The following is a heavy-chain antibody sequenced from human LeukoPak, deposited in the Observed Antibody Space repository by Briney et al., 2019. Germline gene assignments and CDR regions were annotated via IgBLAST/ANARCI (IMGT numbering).Heavy chain of an antibody. D-gene: IGHD6-19*01. J-gene: IGHJ5*02. CDR2: IYYSGST. Sequence: SETLSLTCTVSGGSISSYCWSWIRQPPGKGLEWIGYIYYSGSTNYNPSLKSRVTISVDTSKNQFSLKLSSVTAADTAVYYCARDYAVAGTGWFDPWGQGTLVTVSS. V-gene: IGHV4-59*01. CDR3: ARDYAVAGTGWFDP. CDR1: GGSISSYC.